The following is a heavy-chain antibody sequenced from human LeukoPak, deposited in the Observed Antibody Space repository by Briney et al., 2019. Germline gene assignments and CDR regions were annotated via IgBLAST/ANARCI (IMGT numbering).Heavy chain of an antibody. D-gene: IGHD6-13*01. V-gene: IGHV5-51*01. CDR1: GYSFASYW. CDR3: ARLYSRDYFDY. J-gene: IGHJ4*02. Sequence: GESLKISCKGSGYSFASYWIGWVRQMPGKGLEWMGIIYPGDSDTRYSPSFQGQVTISADKSISTAYLQRSSLKASDTAMYYCARLYSRDYFDYWGQGTLVTVSS. CDR2: IYPGDSDT.